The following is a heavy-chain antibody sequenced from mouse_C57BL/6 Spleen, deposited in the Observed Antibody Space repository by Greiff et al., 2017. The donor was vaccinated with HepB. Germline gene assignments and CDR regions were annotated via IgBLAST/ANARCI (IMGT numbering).Heavy chain of an antibody. CDR1: GFNIKDYY. J-gene: IGHJ1*03. CDR3: ADRGRADFDV. Sequence: EVQGVESGAELVKPGASVKLSCTASGFNIKDYYMHWVKQRTEQGLEWIGRIDPEDGETKYAPKFQGKATITEDTSSNTAYLQLSSLTSEDTAVYYGADRGRADFDVWGTGTTVTVSS. V-gene: IGHV14-2*01. CDR2: IDPEDGET.